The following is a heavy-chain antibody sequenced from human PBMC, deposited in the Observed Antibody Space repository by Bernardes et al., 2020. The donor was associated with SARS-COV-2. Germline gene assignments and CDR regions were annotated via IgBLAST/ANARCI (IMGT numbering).Heavy chain of an antibody. Sequence: ASVKDSCKASGYTFISYGISWVRQAPGQGLEWMGWISTYNDDTNYAQKLQGRITMTTDTSTTTAYMELGSLRSDDTAVYYCARGPYCSGGTCYSQYFDLWGRGTVVTVSS. CDR2: ISTYNDDT. V-gene: IGHV1-18*01. J-gene: IGHJ2*01. CDR1: GYTFISYG. CDR3: ARGPYCSGGTCYSQYFDL. D-gene: IGHD2-15*01.